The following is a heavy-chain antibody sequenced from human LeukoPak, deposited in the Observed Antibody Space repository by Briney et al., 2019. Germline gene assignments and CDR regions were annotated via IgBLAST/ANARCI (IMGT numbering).Heavy chain of an antibody. CDR1: GYTFTDYY. D-gene: IGHD2-15*01. CDR2: INPNDGDT. V-gene: IGHV1-2*02. CDR3: ARANFLYCSSSTCFFDY. Sequence: EASVKVSCKASGYTFTDYYMHWVRQAPGQGFEWMGWINPNDGDTNYAQKFQGRVTMTRDTSISTAHMEVSRLRSDDTAVYYYARANFLYCSSSTCFFDYWGQGTLVTVSS. J-gene: IGHJ4*02.